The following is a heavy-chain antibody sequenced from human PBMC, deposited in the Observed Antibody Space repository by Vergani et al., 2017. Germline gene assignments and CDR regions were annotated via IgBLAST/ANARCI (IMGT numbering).Heavy chain of an antibody. CDR2: ISSSSSYI. CDR1: GFTFSSNS. V-gene: IGHV3-21*01. D-gene: IGHD3-10*01. J-gene: IGHJ4*02. CDR3: ASGEETLTYGYFDY. Sequence: EVQLVESGGGLVKPGGSLRLSCAASGFTFSSNSMNWVRQGQGKGLGWVSSISSSSSYIYYADSAKGRFTISRDNAKTSLYLQMNSRRAEDTAVYYCASGEETLTYGYFDYWGQGTLVTVSS.